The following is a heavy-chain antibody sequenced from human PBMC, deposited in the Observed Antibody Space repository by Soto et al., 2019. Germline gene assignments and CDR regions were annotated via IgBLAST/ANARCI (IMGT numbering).Heavy chain of an antibody. CDR1: GDSVSSARYF. CDR2: ISYTGDT. D-gene: IGHD1-26*01. CDR3: ARIVVGATVDL. J-gene: IGHJ5*02. V-gene: IGHV4-61*01. Sequence: PSETLSLTCSVSGDSVSSARYFWTWIRQPPGKGLEWIAYISYTGDTNYNPSLKSRVTISVDTSRNQFSLTLTSVTAADTAVYFCARIVVGATVDLWGQGSLVTVSS.